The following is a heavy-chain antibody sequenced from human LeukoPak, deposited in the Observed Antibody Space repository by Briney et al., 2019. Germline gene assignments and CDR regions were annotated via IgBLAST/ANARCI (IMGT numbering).Heavy chain of an antibody. CDR3: ARGPEPQYDFWSGYYENYNWFDP. D-gene: IGHD3-3*01. J-gene: IGHJ5*02. CDR2: VSAYNGNT. Sequence: GASVKVSCKASGYTFTSYGISWVRQAPGQGLEWMGWVSAYNGNTNYAQKLQGRVTMTTDTSTSTAYMELRSLRSDDTAVYYCARGPEPQYDFWSGYYENYNWFDPWAREPWSPSPQ. V-gene: IGHV1-18*01. CDR1: GYTFTSYG.